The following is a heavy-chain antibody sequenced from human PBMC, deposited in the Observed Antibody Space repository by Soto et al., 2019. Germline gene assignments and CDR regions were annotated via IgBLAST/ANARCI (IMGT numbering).Heavy chain of an antibody. J-gene: IGHJ6*03. CDR2: INAGNGNT. CDR3: ARDSGHTGYYYYYMDV. D-gene: IGHD3-10*01. V-gene: IGHV1-3*01. Sequence: QVQLVQSGAEVKKPGASVKVSCKASGYTFTSYAMHWVRQAPGQRLEWMGWINAGNGNTKYSQKFQGRVTITRDTSASTAYMELSSLRSEDTAVYYCARDSGHTGYYYYYMDVWGKGTTVTVSS. CDR1: GYTFTSYA.